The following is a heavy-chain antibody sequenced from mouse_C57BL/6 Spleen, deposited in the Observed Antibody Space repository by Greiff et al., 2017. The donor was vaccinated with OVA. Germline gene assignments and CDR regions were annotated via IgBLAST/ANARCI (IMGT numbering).Heavy chain of an antibody. D-gene: IGHD1-1*01. V-gene: IGHV5-17*01. J-gene: IGHJ2*01. Sequence: EVKLMESGGGLVKPGGSLKLSCAASGFTFSDYGMHWVRQAPEKGLEWVAYISSGSSTIYYADTVKGRFTISRDNAKNTLFLQMTSLRSEDTAMYYCARRYGSAHNYFDYWGQGTTLTVSS. CDR3: ARRYGSAHNYFDY. CDR2: ISSGSSTI. CDR1: GFTFSDYG.